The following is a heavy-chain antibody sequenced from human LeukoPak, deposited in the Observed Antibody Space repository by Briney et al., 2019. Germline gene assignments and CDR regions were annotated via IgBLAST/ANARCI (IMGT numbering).Heavy chain of an antibody. CDR3: AKRDSSGYYYFDS. CDR2: IGVSGNT. Sequence: GGSLRLSCAVSGFTFRNYGMSWVRQAPEKGLEWVSVIGVSGNTFYADSVKGRFTISRDNSKNTLYLQMNSLRAEDTAVYYCAKRDSSGYYYFDSWGQGILVTVSS. V-gene: IGHV3-23*01. CDR1: GFTFRNYG. J-gene: IGHJ4*02. D-gene: IGHD3-22*01.